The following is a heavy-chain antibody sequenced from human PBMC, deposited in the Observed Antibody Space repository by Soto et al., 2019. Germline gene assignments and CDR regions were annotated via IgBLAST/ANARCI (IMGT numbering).Heavy chain of an antibody. CDR1: GFTFSSYA. CDR3: AKGKRYYYYYYMDV. Sequence: GGSLRLSCAASGFTFSSYAMSWVRQAPGKGLEWVSAISGSGGSTYYADSVKGRFTISRDNSKNTLYVQMNSLRAEDTAVYYCAKGKRYYYYYYMDVWGKGTTVTVSS. V-gene: IGHV3-23*01. J-gene: IGHJ6*03. CDR2: ISGSGGST.